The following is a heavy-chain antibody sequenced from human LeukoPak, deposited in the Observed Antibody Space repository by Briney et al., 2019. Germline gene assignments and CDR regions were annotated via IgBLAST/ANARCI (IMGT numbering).Heavy chain of an antibody. CDR1: GFTFSTYA. CDR3: ARRFGSGSYYDYYYYYGMDV. D-gene: IGHD3-10*01. Sequence: GSLRLSCAASGFTFSTYAMSWVRQPPGKGLEWIGSIYYSGSTYYNPSLKSRVTISVDTSKNQFSLKLSSVTAADTAVYYCARRFGSGSYYDYYYYYGMDVWGQGTTVTVSS. CDR2: IYYSGST. V-gene: IGHV4-39*01. J-gene: IGHJ6*02.